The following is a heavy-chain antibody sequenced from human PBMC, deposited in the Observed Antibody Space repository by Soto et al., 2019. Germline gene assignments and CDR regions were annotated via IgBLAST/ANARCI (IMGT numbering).Heavy chain of an antibody. CDR2: INPSSGSA. D-gene: IGHD1-1*01. V-gene: IGHV1-46*03. Sequence: QVQLVQYGAEVREPGASVKISCKASVYTFTTYYSHWVRQAPGQVLEWMGIINPSSGSAGYAQKFPVSLTMTLYTPTITFYMELRSIRSDDTTMYYFARVNDLPYCYYGLYVLGQGTTVNVPS. J-gene: IGHJ6*02. CDR1: VYTFTTYY. CDR3: ARVNDLPYCYYGLYV.